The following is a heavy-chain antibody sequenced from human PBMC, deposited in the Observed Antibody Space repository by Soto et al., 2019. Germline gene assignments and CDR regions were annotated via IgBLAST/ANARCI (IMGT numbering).Heavy chain of an antibody. CDR3: GRNAIFVRGVPDEY. CDR1: SFTFSGYC. J-gene: IGHJ4*02. CDR2: ITSDGSGT. D-gene: IGHD3-10*02. Sequence: ESLSLSCAASSFTFSGYCMHWVRQAPGKGLEWVSRITSDGSGTAYADSVKGRFSISRDNAKNTVYLQMDSLRVEDTAVYYCGRNAIFVRGVPDEYWGQGTPVTVPS. V-gene: IGHV3-74*03.